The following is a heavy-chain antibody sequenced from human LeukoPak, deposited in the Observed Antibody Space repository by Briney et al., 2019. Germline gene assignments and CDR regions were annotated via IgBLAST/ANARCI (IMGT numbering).Heavy chain of an antibody. Sequence: PGGSLRLSCAASGFTFSSYSMTWVRQAPGKGLEWVSSISSSSSYIYYADSVKGRFTISRDNAKNSLYLQMNSLRAEDTAVYYCASGLWFGEPKGYWGQGTLVTVSS. CDR1: GFTFSSYS. J-gene: IGHJ4*02. D-gene: IGHD3-10*01. V-gene: IGHV3-21*01. CDR2: ISSSSSYI. CDR3: ASGLWFGEPKGY.